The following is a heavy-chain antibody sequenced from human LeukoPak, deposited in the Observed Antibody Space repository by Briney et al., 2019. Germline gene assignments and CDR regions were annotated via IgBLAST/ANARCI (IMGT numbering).Heavy chain of an antibody. D-gene: IGHD6-19*01. J-gene: IGHJ5*02. Sequence: GGSLRLSCAASGFTVSSYSMNWVRQAPGKGLEWGSSISSSSSYIYYADSVKGRFTISRDNAKNSLYLQMNSLRAEDTAVYYCARDPSSGWYLKGWFDPWGQGTLVTASS. CDR2: ISSSSSYI. V-gene: IGHV3-21*01. CDR1: GFTVSSYS. CDR3: ARDPSSGWYLKGWFDP.